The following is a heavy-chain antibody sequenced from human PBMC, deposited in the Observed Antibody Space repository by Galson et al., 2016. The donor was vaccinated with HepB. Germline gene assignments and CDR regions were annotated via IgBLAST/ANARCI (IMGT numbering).Heavy chain of an antibody. CDR2: INHSGST. Sequence: SETLSLTCAVYGGSFSAHYWGWIRQPPGKGLEWIGEINHSGSTYYTPSLKSRVTISVDTSRNYFSLKLSSVTAADTAVYYCARVRGYSSASDYWGQGTLVTVSS. V-gene: IGHV4-34*01. J-gene: IGHJ4*02. CDR3: ARVRGYSSASDY. CDR1: GGSFSAHY. D-gene: IGHD6-19*01.